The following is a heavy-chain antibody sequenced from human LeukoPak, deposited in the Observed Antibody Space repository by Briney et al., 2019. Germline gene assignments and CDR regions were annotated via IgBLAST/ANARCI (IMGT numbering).Heavy chain of an antibody. J-gene: IGHJ4*02. Sequence: NPSETLSLTCTVSGGSISSSNYYWGWIRQPPGKGLEWIGSIYYSGSTYYNPSLKSRVTISVDASKNQFSLKLTSVTAADTAVYYCANVAVAGTIDCWGQGTLVTVSS. CDR2: IYYSGST. V-gene: IGHV4-39*01. CDR1: GGSISSSNYY. D-gene: IGHD6-19*01. CDR3: ANVAVAGTIDC.